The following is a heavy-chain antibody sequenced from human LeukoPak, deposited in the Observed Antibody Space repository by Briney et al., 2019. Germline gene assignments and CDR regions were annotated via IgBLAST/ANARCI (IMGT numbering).Heavy chain of an antibody. V-gene: IGHV3-66*01. CDR2: IYSGGTT. J-gene: IGHJ4*02. D-gene: IGHD5-18*01. Sequence: GGSLRLSCAASEFTFSSYAMSWVRQAPGKGLEWVSVIYSGGTTYYADSVKGRFTISRDNSKNTLHLQMNSLRAEDTAVYYCARDQYSYAHAAHWGQGTLVTVSS. CDR1: EFTFSSYA. CDR3: ARDQYSYAHAAH.